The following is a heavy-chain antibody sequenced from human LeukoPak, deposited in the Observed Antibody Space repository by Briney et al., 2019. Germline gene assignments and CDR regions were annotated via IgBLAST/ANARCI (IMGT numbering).Heavy chain of an antibody. V-gene: IGHV3-11*01. CDR3: ARRRYCSGGSCYRGAFDI. Sequence: GGSLRLSCAASGFTFSDYDMSWIRQAPGKGLEWVSYISSSGSTIYYADSVKGRFTISRDNAKNSLYLQMNSLRAEDTAVYYCARRRYCSGGSCYRGAFDIWGQGTMVTVSS. J-gene: IGHJ3*02. D-gene: IGHD2-15*01. CDR1: GFTFSDYD. CDR2: ISSSGSTI.